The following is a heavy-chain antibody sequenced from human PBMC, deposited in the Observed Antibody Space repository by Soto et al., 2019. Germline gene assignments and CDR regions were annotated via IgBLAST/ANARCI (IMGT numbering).Heavy chain of an antibody. CDR3: AKESSSYKVANYYGMDV. CDR1: GYSFTSYW. J-gene: IGHJ6*02. CDR2: IYPGDSDT. Sequence: PGESLKISCKGSGYSFTSYWIGWVRQMPGKGLEWMGIIYPGDSDTRYSPSFQGQVTISADKSISTAYLQWSSLKASDTAVYYCAKESSSYKVANYYGMDVWGQGTTVTVSS. V-gene: IGHV5-51*01. D-gene: IGHD6-13*01.